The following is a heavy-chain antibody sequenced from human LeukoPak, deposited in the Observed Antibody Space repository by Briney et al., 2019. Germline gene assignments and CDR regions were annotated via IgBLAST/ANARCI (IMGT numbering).Heavy chain of an antibody. V-gene: IGHV4-61*02. Sequence: TLSLTCIVSGGSITTGPYYWSWIRQPAGKGLEWIGRIYTSGGSTKYNPSLKSRVTISVDTSKNQLSLKLNSVTAADTAVYYCARVNYDLTYSFDVWGQGTVVTVSS. J-gene: IGHJ3*01. CDR1: GGSITTGPYY. CDR2: IYTSGGST. D-gene: IGHD3/OR15-3a*01. CDR3: ARVNYDLTYSFDV.